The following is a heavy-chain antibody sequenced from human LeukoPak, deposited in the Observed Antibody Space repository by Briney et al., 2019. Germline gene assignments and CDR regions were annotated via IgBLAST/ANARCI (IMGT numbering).Heavy chain of an antibody. Sequence: GVSLRLSCAASGFTFTSYAMSWVRQAPGKGLEWVSGISGSGGSTYYADSVKGRFTISRDNSKNTLYLQMNSLRAEDTAVYYCARGRFGELSVATFDIWGQGTMVTVSS. J-gene: IGHJ3*02. CDR2: ISGSGGST. CDR1: GFTFTSYA. CDR3: ARGRFGELSVATFDI. V-gene: IGHV3-23*01. D-gene: IGHD3-10*01.